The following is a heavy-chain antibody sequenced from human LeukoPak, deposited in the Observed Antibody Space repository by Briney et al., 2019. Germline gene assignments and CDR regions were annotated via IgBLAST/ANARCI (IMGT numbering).Heavy chain of an antibody. J-gene: IGHJ4*02. D-gene: IGHD4-17*01. Sequence: GGSLRLSCAASGFTFSSYGTPWVRQAPGKGLEWVAVIWYDGSNNYYADSVKGRFTISRDNSKNTLYLQMNSLRAEDTAVYYCAREGDYGDYPDYWGQGTLVTVSS. CDR3: AREGDYGDYPDY. V-gene: IGHV3-33*01. CDR1: GFTFSSYG. CDR2: IWYDGSNN.